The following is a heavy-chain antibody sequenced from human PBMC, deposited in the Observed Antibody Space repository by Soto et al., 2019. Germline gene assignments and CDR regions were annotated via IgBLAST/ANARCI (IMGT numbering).Heavy chain of an antibody. Sequence: EVQLVESGGGLVQPGRSLRLSCAASGFTFDDYAMHWVRQAPGKGLEWVSGISWNSGSIGYADSVKGRFTISRDNAKNSLYLQMNSLRAEDTALYYCAKGTTVTIGRGFGDWGQGTLVTVSS. D-gene: IGHD4-17*01. CDR1: GFTFDDYA. CDR3: AKGTTVTIGRGFGD. J-gene: IGHJ4*02. CDR2: ISWNSGSI. V-gene: IGHV3-9*01.